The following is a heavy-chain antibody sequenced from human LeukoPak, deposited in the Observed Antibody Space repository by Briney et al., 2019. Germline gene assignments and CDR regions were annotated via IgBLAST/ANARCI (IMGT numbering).Heavy chain of an antibody. Sequence: PSETLSLTCTVSGGSISSSSYYWGWIRQPPGKGLEWIGSIYYSGSTYYNPSLKSRVTISVDTSKNQFSLKLSSVTAADTAVYYCARKARDSANAFDIWGQGTMVTVSS. V-gene: IGHV4-39*01. D-gene: IGHD3/OR15-3a*01. CDR2: IYYSGST. CDR1: GGSISSSSYY. J-gene: IGHJ3*02. CDR3: ARKARDSANAFDI.